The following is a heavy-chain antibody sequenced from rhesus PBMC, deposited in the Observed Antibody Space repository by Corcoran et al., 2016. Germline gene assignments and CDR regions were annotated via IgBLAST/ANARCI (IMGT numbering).Heavy chain of an antibody. J-gene: IGHJ6*01. CDR1: GDSISSGYYY. CDR3: ARPGVGSSGYGLNS. V-gene: IGHV4-122*02. D-gene: IGHD4-29*01. CDR2: ISYRGST. Sequence: QVQLQESGPGLVKPSETLSLTCVVSGDSISSGYYYWSWIRQSPEKGREWIGYISYRGSTSYNPSLKRRVTISRDTSKNQFSLKMNSMTAADTAVYYCARPGVGSSGYGLNSWGQGVVVTVSS.